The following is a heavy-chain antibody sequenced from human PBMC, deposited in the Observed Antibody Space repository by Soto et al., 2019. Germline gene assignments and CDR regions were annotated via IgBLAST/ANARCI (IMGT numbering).Heavy chain of an antibody. CDR2: ISGGGGST. CDR3: AKYSGGYPSLVFYYYGMAV. D-gene: IGHD1-26*01. CDR1: GFTFSTYA. V-gene: IGHV3-23*01. J-gene: IGHJ6*02. Sequence: EVQLLESGGGLVQPGGSLRLSCAASGFTFSTYAMTWVRQAPGKGLAWVSTISGGGGSTYYADSVKGRFTISRDNSKNTLYLQMNHLRAEDTGVYSCAKYSGGYPSLVFYYYGMAVWGQGTTVTVSS.